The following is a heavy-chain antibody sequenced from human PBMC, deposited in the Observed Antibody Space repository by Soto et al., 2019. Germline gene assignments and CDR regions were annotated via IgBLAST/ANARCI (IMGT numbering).Heavy chain of an antibody. Sequence: EVQLVESGGGLVKPGESLRLSCAASGFVFSHAWLTWVRQAPGMGLEWVGRIKSYTGITDYAAPAKDRFTVSRDDSEDMFYLEMRGLRIEDTAIYYCGTDVAGLGFGELDYWGQGVLVTVSS. D-gene: IGHD3-10*01. J-gene: IGHJ4*02. CDR1: GFVFSHAW. CDR2: IKSYTGIT. CDR3: GTDVAGLGFGELDY. V-gene: IGHV3-15*07.